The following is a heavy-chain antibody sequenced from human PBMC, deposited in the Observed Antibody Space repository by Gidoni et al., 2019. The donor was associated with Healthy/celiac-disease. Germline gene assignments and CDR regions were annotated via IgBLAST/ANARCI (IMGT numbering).Heavy chain of an antibody. CDR3: ARGNLWFGEFSH. Sequence: QVPLQESGPGLVKPSQTLSPTCPVPGGSTSRGGYYWRWIRQHPGKGLEWLGYIYYSGITYYNPSLKSRVTISVDTSKNQFSLKLSSVTAADTAVYYCARGNLWFGEFSHWGQGTLVTVSS. CDR1: GGSTSRGGYY. J-gene: IGHJ4*02. V-gene: IGHV4-31*03. CDR2: IYYSGIT. D-gene: IGHD3-10*01.